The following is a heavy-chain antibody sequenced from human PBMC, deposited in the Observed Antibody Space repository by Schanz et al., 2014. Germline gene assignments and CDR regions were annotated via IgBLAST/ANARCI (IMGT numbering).Heavy chain of an antibody. V-gene: IGHV3-33*06. J-gene: IGHJ4*02. Sequence: LVESGGGVVQPGRSLRLSCAASGFTFSSYGMHWVRQVPGKGLEWVAVVCYDGSKKYYADSVKGRFTTSRDNSKNTLYLQMSSLKTEDTAVYYCAKIGYGGLLNYYIDHWGQGTLVTVSS. CDR1: GFTFSSYG. D-gene: IGHD3-16*01. CDR3: AKIGYGGLLNYYIDH. CDR2: VCYDGSKK.